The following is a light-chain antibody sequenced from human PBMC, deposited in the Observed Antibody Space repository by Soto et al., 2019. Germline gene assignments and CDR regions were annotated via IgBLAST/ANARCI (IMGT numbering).Light chain of an antibody. Sequence: EIVLTQSPATLSLSPGERATLSCRASQSVSSYLAWYQQKPGQAPRLLIYDASNRATGIPARFSGSESGTDFTLTISSLDPEDFAVYYCQQRRNWPPSITFGQGTRLEIK. CDR1: QSVSSY. J-gene: IGKJ5*01. CDR3: QQRRNWPPSIT. CDR2: DAS. V-gene: IGKV3-11*01.